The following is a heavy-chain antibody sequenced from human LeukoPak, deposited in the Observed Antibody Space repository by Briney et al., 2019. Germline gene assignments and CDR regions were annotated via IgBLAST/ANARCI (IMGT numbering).Heavy chain of an antibody. CDR1: GDTFSSYA. D-gene: IGHD2-2*01. J-gene: IGHJ6*04. V-gene: IGHV1-69*13. CDR2: IIPIFGTA. Sequence: SVKVSCKASGDTFSSYAISWVRQAPGQGLEWTGGIIPIFGTANYAQKFQGRVTITADESTSTAYMELSSLRSEDTAVYYCAREKGSTDYGMDVWGKGTTVTVSS. CDR3: AREKGSTDYGMDV.